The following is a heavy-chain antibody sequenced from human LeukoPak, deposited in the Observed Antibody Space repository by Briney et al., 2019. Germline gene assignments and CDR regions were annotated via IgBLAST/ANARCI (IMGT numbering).Heavy chain of an antibody. CDR2: ISSSSSYI. V-gene: IGHV3-21*01. CDR1: GFTFSSYS. CDR3: ARGRVVVVTAIPNWFDP. D-gene: IGHD2-21*02. Sequence: GGSLRLSCAASGFTFSSYSMNWVRQAPGKGLEWVSSISSSSSYIYYADSVKGRFTISRDNAKNSLYLQMNSLRAEDTAVYYCARGRVVVVTAIPNWFDPWGQGTLVTVSS. J-gene: IGHJ5*02.